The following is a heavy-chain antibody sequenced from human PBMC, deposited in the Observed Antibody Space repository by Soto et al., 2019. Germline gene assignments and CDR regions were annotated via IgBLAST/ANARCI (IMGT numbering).Heavy chain of an antibody. Sequence: GGSLRLSCAASGFTFSGSAMHWVRQASGEGLEWVGRIRSKANSYATAYAASVKGRFTISRDDSKNTAYLQMNSLKTEDTAVYYCTRFWETTVTTNYYYYGMDVWGQGTTVTVSS. V-gene: IGHV3-73*01. CDR1: GFTFSGSA. CDR2: IRSKANSYAT. J-gene: IGHJ6*02. CDR3: TRFWETTVTTNYYYYGMDV. D-gene: IGHD4-17*01.